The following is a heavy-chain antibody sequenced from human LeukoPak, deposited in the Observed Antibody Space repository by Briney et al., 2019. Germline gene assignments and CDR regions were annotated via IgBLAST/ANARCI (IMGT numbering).Heavy chain of an antibody. CDR3: ARDVVVVPAAIPGLYYYYGMDV. CDR1: GFTFSSYW. D-gene: IGHD2-2*02. CDR2: IKQDGSEK. J-gene: IGHJ6*02. Sequence: GGSLRLSCAAPGFTFSSYWMSWVRQAPGKGLEWVANIKQDGSEKYYVDSVKGRFTISRDNAKNSLYLQMNSLRAKDTAVYYCARDVVVVPAAIPGLYYYYGMDVWGQGTTVTVSS. V-gene: IGHV3-7*01.